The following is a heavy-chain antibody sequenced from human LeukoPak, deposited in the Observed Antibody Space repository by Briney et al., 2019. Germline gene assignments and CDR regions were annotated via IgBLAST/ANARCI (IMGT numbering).Heavy chain of an antibody. J-gene: IGHJ4*02. CDR2: INPNTGGT. D-gene: IGHD3-10*01. CDR3: ASLGVFFGSGSYAPFDY. Sequence: ASVSVSYTASDYTFTRFYMHWVRQAPGQGREGMGWINPNTGGTNYAQKLQGRVTITRDTAINTAYMELSRLTSHDTAVYYCASLGVFFGSGSYAPFDYWGQGSLVTVSP. CDR1: DYTFTRFY. V-gene: IGHV1-2*02.